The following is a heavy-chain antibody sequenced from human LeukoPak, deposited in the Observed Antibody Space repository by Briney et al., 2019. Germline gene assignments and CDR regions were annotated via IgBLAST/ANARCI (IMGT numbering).Heavy chain of an antibody. V-gene: IGHV1-69*13. CDR3: ARDHRGDGYKFDY. J-gene: IGHJ4*02. Sequence: SVKVSCKASGGTFSSYAISWVRQAPGQGLEWMGGIIPIFGTANYAQKFQGRVTITADESTSTAYMELSSLRSEDTAVYYCARDHRGDGYKFDYWGQGTLVTSPQ. CDR1: GGTFSSYA. D-gene: IGHD5-24*01. CDR2: IIPIFGTA.